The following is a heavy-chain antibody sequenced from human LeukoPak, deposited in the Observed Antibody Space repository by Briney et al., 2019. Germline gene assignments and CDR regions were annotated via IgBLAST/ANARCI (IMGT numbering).Heavy chain of an antibody. Sequence: PSETLSLTCAVYGGSFSGYYWSWIRQPPGKGLEWIGEINHSGSTNYNPSLKSRVTISVDTSKNQFSLKLSSVTAADTAVYYCARMGPGRDVILTGYAFFFDYWGQGTLVTVSS. CDR2: INHSGST. J-gene: IGHJ4*02. V-gene: IGHV4-34*01. CDR3: ARMGPGRDVILTGYAFFFDY. D-gene: IGHD3-9*01. CDR1: GGSFSGYY.